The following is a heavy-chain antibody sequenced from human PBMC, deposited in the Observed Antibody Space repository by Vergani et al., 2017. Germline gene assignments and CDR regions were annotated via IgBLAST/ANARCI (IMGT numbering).Heavy chain of an antibody. Sequence: EVQLVESGGGLVKPGGSLRLSCAASGFTFSNAWMSWVRQAPGKGLEWVGRIKSKTDGGTTDYAAPVKGRFTISRDDSKNTLYLQMNSLRAEDTAVYYCARDGAQAYYMDVWGKGTTVTVSS. J-gene: IGHJ6*03. CDR1: GFTFSNAW. V-gene: IGHV3-15*01. D-gene: IGHD3-16*01. CDR2: IKSKTDGGTT. CDR3: ARDGAQAYYMDV.